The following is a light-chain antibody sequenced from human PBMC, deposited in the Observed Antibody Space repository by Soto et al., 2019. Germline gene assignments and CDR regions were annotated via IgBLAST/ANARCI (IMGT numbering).Light chain of an antibody. Sequence: EIVLTQSPSTLSLSPGERATLSCRASQSIGTNLAWYQQKPGQAPRLLISGASTRVSGVPARFSGSGSGTDFTLTISSLKSEDFAVYHCQQYFNWWTFGQGTKVDIK. J-gene: IGKJ1*01. V-gene: IGKV3-15*01. CDR3: QQYFNWWT. CDR2: GAS. CDR1: QSIGTN.